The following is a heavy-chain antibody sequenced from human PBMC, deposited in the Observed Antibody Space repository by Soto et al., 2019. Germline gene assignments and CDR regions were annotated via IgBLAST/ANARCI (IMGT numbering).Heavy chain of an antibody. J-gene: IGHJ6*02. CDR2: IIPIFGVP. D-gene: IGHD5-12*01. Sequence: ASVKVSCKASGGSFSNYAISWVRRAPGQGLEWMGAIIPIFGVPNYAQNFRGRVTITADDSTSTAYMELSSLTSEDTATYFCARDVDSGYESPNYNYYGMAVWGQGTTVTVSS. CDR1: GGSFSNYA. CDR3: ARDVDSGYESPNYNYYGMAV. V-gene: IGHV1-69*13.